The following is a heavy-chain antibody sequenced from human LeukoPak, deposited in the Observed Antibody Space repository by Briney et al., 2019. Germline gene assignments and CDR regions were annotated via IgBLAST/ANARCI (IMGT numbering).Heavy chain of an antibody. V-gene: IGHV3-53*01. CDR1: GFTFSSYW. D-gene: IGHD7-27*01. CDR3: VRGLSGVSSWYFDL. CDR2: LHSGGHT. J-gene: IGHJ2*01. Sequence: GGSLRLSCAASGFTFSSYWMHWVRQAPGKGLVWVSALHSGGHTFYADSVRGRFTISRDISKNTLYLQMNNLGAEDTALYYCVRGLSGVSSWYFDLWGRGTLVSVSS.